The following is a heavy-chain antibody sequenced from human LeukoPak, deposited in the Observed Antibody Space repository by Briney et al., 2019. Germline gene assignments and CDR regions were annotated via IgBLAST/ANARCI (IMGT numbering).Heavy chain of an antibody. V-gene: IGHV4-30-2*01. CDR2: IYHSGST. D-gene: IGHD3-16*01. J-gene: IGHJ3*01. Sequence: SETLSLTCAVSGGSISSGGYSCSWIRQPPGKGLEWIGYIYHSGSTYYNPSLKSRVTISVDRSKNQFSLKLSSVTAADTAVYYCARLYAADAFDVWGQGTLVTVSS. CDR3: ARLYAADAFDV. CDR1: GGSISSGGYS.